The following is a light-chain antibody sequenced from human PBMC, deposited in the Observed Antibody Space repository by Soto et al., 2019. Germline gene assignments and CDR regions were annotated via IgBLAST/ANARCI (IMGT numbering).Light chain of an antibody. J-gene: IGKJ1*01. V-gene: IGKV1-17*01. CDR3: QQYESYWT. Sequence: DIQMTQSPSSLSASVGDRVTITCRASQGIRNDLGWYQQRPGKAPKRLIYAASTLQPGVPSRFSGSGSGTDFTLTISSLQPDDFATYYCQQYESYWTFGQGTKVDIK. CDR1: QGIRND. CDR2: AAS.